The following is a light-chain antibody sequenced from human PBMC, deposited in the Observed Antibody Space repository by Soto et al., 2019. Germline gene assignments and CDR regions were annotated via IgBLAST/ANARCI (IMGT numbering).Light chain of an antibody. J-gene: IGKJ5*01. V-gene: IGKV3-20*01. CDR3: QHYGSSHSNT. Sequence: EIVLTQSPATLSLSPGERATLSCRAIQSVSSNYLGWYQQKPGQAPRLLIYDASSRATGTPDRFSGSGSGTDFTLTISRLEPEDFAVYYCQHYGSSHSNTFGQGTRLEIK. CDR2: DAS. CDR1: QSVSSNY.